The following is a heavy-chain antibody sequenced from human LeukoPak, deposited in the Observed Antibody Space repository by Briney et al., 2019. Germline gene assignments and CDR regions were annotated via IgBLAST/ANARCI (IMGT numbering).Heavy chain of an antibody. CDR1: GGSFSGYY. V-gene: IGHV4-34*01. Sequence: PSETLSLTCAVYGGSFSGYYWSWIRQPPGKGLEWIGEINHSGSTNYNPSLKSRVTISVDTSKNQLSLKLSSVTAADTAVYYCARKGLRRRFDYWGQGTLVTVSS. D-gene: IGHD3-16*01. CDR3: ARKGLRRRFDY. J-gene: IGHJ4*02. CDR2: INHSGST.